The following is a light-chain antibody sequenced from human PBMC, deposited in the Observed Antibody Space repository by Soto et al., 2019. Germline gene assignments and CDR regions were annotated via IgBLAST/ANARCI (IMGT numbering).Light chain of an antibody. J-gene: IGLJ2*01. CDR2: EVF. CDR1: SNDVGAFDY. CDR3: TSYPTNNAHV. Sequence: QSVLTQPASISASPGQSISISCTGTSNDVGAFDYVSWYQQHPGKAPKLIIFEVFNRPSGVSTRFSGSKSGSTASLTISGLQAEDEADYFCTSYPTNNAHVFGRGTQLTVL. V-gene: IGLV2-14*01.